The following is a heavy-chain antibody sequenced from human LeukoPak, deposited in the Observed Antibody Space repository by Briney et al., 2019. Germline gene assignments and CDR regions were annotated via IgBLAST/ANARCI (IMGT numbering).Heavy chain of an antibody. D-gene: IGHD3-22*01. Sequence: SETLSLTCTVSGGSISSSSYYWGWIRQPPGKGLEWIGSIYYSGSTYYNPSLKSRVTISVDTSKNQFSLKLSSVTAADTAVYYCARSVMDSSDFYYFDYWGQGTLVTVSS. J-gene: IGHJ4*02. CDR1: GGSISSSSYY. CDR3: ARSVMDSSDFYYFDY. CDR2: IYYSGST. V-gene: IGHV4-39*01.